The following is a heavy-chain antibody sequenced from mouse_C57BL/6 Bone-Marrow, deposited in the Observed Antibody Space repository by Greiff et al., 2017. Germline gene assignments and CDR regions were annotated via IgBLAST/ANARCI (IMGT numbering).Heavy chain of an antibody. D-gene: IGHD2-3*01. CDR1: GFTFSSYA. Sequence: EVKLVESGEGLVKPGGSLKLSCAASGFTFSSYAMSWVRQTPEKRLEWVAYISSGGDYIYYADTVKGRFTISRDNARNTLYLQMSSLKSEDTAMYYCTRDGDSERFAYGGQGTLVTVSA. CDR3: TRDGDSERFAY. CDR2: ISSGGDYI. J-gene: IGHJ3*01. V-gene: IGHV5-9-1*02.